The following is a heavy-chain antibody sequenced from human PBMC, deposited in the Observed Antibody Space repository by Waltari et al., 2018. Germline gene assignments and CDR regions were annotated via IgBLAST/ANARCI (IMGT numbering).Heavy chain of an antibody. J-gene: IGHJ4*02. D-gene: IGHD1-20*01. CDR1: GGSISSSSYY. Sequence: QLQLQESGPGLVKPSETLSLTCTVSGGSISSSSYYWGWIRQPPGKGLEWIGSIYYSGSTYYNPSLKSRVTISVDTSKNQFSLKLSSVTAADTAVYYCATIRARTNFDYWGQGTLVTVSS. CDR3: ATIRARTNFDY. CDR2: IYYSGST. V-gene: IGHV4-39*01.